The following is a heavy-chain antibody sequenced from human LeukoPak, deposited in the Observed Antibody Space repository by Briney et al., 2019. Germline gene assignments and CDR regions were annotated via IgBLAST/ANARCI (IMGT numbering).Heavy chain of an antibody. J-gene: IGHJ3*02. CDR3: AVPYYSGSGSYYNAFDI. V-gene: IGHV5-51*01. CDR1: GYNFATYW. Sequence: GESLKISCKGSGYNFATYWIGWVRQMPGKGLEWMGIMYPGDSDTRYSPSFQGQVTISADKSISTAYLQWSSLKASDTAMYYCAVPYYSGSGSYYNAFDIWGQGTMVTVSS. CDR2: MYPGDSDT. D-gene: IGHD3-10*01.